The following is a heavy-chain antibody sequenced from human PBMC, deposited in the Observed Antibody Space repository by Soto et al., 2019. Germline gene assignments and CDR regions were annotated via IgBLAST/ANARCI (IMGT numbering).Heavy chain of an antibody. CDR1: GFTFSSYS. V-gene: IGHV3-48*01. CDR3: ARAGRYGGYSAFDI. Sequence: EVPLVESGGGLVQPGGSLRLSCAASGFTFSSYSMNWVRQAPGKGLEWVSYISSSSSTIYYADSVKGRFTISRDNAKNSLYLQMNSLRAEDTAVYYCARAGRYGGYSAFDIWGQGTMVTVSS. CDR2: ISSSSSTI. J-gene: IGHJ3*02. D-gene: IGHD4-17*01.